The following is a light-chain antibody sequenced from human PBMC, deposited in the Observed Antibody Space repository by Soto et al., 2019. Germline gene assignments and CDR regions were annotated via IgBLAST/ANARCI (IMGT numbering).Light chain of an antibody. CDR3: QHYNSYSEA. CDR2: KAS. CDR1: QTISSW. Sequence: DMHMTQSPSTLSVSGLGVVTISFLASQTISSWLAWYHQKPGKAPKLLIYKASTLKSGVPSRFSGSGSGTESTLTISSLQPDDFATYYCQHYNSYSEAFGQGTKVDIK. V-gene: IGKV1-5*03. J-gene: IGKJ1*01.